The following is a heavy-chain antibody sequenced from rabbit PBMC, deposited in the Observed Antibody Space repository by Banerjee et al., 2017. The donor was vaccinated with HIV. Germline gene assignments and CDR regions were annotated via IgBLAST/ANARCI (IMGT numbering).Heavy chain of an antibody. V-gene: IGHV1S45*01. Sequence: QEQLEESGGDLVKPEGSLTLTCTASGFSFSNKAVMCWVRQAPGKGLEWIGCIATSSGSTWYASWARGRFTISKTSSTTVTLRMTSLTAADTATYFCARDLAGAIGWNFNLWGPGTLVTVS. CDR2: IATSSGST. J-gene: IGHJ4*01. D-gene: IGHD4-1*01. CDR3: ARDLAGAIGWNFNL. CDR1: GFSFSNKAV.